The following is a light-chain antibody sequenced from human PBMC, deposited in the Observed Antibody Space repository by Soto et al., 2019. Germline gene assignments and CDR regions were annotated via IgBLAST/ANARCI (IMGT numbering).Light chain of an antibody. CDR3: CSYGGSNTVG. Sequence: QSALTQPPSASGSPGQSVTISCTGSSSDVGGYNCVSWYQQHPGKAPKLMISEVSKRPSGVPDRLSGSKSGNTASLTVSGLQAQDETDYYCCSYGGSNTVGFGGGTKLTVL. CDR2: EVS. V-gene: IGLV2-8*01. J-gene: IGLJ2*01. CDR1: SSDVGGYNC.